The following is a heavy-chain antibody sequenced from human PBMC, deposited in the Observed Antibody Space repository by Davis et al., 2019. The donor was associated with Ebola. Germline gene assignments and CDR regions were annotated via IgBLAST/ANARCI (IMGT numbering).Heavy chain of an antibody. D-gene: IGHD3-10*01. CDR1: GFTFSSYS. CDR3: ARWSTFGEFAYYGMDV. CDR2: ISSSGSTI. V-gene: IGHV3-48*04. Sequence: GESLKISCAASGFTFSSYSMNWVRQAPGKGLEWVSYISSSGSTIYYADSVKGRFTISRDNAKNSLYLQMNSLRAEDTAVYYCARWSTFGEFAYYGMDVWGQGTTVTVSS. J-gene: IGHJ6*02.